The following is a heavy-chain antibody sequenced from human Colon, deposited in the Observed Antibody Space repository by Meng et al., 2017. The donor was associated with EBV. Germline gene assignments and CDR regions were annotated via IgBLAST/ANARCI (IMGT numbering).Heavy chain of an antibody. Sequence: VPLQDSGPGLLKPAEALSLSCTVWGRSMSRCGYYWSWIRQPPGKGLEWMGYIHSSGSTYYNPSLRSRLTISVDTSKNQFSLKLSSVTAADTAVYYCARASYGSGSPLGESWFDPWGQGTLVTVSS. CDR3: ARASYGSGSPLGESWFDP. J-gene: IGHJ5*02. V-gene: IGHV4-31*03. CDR2: IHSSGST. CDR1: GRSMSRCGYY. D-gene: IGHD3-10*01.